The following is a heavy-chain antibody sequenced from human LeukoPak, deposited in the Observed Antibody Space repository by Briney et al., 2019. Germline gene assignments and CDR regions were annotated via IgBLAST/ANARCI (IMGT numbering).Heavy chain of an antibody. CDR3: ASAGKTISIDY. V-gene: IGHV3-53*01. D-gene: IGHD3-10*01. CDR1: GFTFSDYY. Sequence: GGSLRLSCAASGFTFSDYYMSWIRQAPGKGLEWVSVIYSDSNTYYADSVKGRFTISRDNSKNTLYLQMNSLRAEDTAVYYCASAGKTISIDYWGQGTLVTVSS. J-gene: IGHJ4*02. CDR2: IYSDSNT.